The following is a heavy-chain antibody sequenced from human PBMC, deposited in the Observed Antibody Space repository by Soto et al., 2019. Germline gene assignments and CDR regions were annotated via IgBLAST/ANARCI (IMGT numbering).Heavy chain of an antibody. Sequence: GGSLRLSCAASGFTFSSYAMSWVRQAPGKGLEWVSAISGSGGSTYYADSVKGRFTISRDNSKNTLYLQMNSLRAEDTAVYYCAKDRSDIVLMVYAHNDAFDIWGQGTMVTVSS. CDR2: ISGSGGST. CDR1: GFTFSSYA. J-gene: IGHJ3*02. CDR3: AKDRSDIVLMVYAHNDAFDI. V-gene: IGHV3-23*01. D-gene: IGHD2-8*01.